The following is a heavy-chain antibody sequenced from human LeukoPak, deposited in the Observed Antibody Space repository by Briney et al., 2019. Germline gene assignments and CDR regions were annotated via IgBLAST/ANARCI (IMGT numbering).Heavy chain of an antibody. CDR2: IYPSGST. D-gene: IGHD2-21*02. CDR1: GGSISSESYY. V-gene: IGHV4-61*02. J-gene: IGHJ5*01. CDR3: AREGGNMVTGNWFNS. Sequence: SQTLSLTCTVSGGSISSESYYRSWIRQPAGKGLEWIGRIYPSGSTNYNPSLRSRVTISVDTSKNQFSLKLSSVTAADTALYYCAREGGNMVTGNWFNSWGQGTLVTVSS.